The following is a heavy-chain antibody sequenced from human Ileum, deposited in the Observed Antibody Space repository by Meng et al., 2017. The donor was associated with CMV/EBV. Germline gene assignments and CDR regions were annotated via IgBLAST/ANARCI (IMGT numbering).Heavy chain of an antibody. CDR3: SRRWEGVGNYYFD. CDR2: IKTRANNYAT. V-gene: IGHV3-73*01. Sequence: GGSLRLSCAASGFSFSNYALSWVRQAPGKGLEWVGRIKTRANNYATAYAASLKGRFTLSRDDSKNTAYLQMNGLNTEDTAVYYCSRRWEGVGNYYFDWGQGTLVTVSS. CDR1: GFSFSNYA. D-gene: IGHD3/OR15-3a*01. J-gene: IGHJ4*02.